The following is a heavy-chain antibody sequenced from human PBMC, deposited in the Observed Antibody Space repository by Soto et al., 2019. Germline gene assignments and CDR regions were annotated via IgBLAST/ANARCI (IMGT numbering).Heavy chain of an antibody. CDR3: AREAAGILNWVDP. CDR2: IYYSGST. D-gene: IGHD6-25*01. Sequence: QVQLQESGPGLVKPSQTLSLTCTVSGGSISSGGYYWSWIRQHPGKGLEWIGYIYYSGSTYYNPSLKSRVTRTADTSKNQFTLKLSSVTAADTAVYYCAREAAGILNWVDPWGQGTRVNVSP. V-gene: IGHV4-31*03. CDR1: GGSISSGGYY. J-gene: IGHJ5*02.